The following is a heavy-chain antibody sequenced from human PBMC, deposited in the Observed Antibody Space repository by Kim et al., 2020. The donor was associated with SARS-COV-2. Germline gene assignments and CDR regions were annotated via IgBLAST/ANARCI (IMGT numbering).Heavy chain of an antibody. J-gene: IGHJ4*01. V-gene: IGHV4-39*01. D-gene: IGHD1-26*01. Sequence: SETLSLICTVSGGSINSKTYYWGWIRQSPGMGLEWIGNVYYSGATNYNSSLKSRATISVDTTKTQFSLNLNSVTAADTAVYYSASQYLRGSDSDFFDHWG. CDR2: VYYSGAT. CDR3: ASQYLRGSDSDFFDH. CDR1: GGSINSKTYY.